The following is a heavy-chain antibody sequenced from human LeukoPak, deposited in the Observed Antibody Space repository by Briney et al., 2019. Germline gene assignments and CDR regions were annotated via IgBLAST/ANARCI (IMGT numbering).Heavy chain of an antibody. CDR3: AKDSGDAGHFDY. Sequence: PGGSLRLPCAASGFTFSSYGMHWVRQAPGKGLEWVAFIQYDGSNKYYADSVKGRFTISRDNSKNTLFLQMSSLRAEDTAVYYCAKDSGDAGHFDYWGQGTLVTVSS. V-gene: IGHV3-30*02. CDR2: IQYDGSNK. CDR1: GFTFSSYG. D-gene: IGHD1-26*01. J-gene: IGHJ4*02.